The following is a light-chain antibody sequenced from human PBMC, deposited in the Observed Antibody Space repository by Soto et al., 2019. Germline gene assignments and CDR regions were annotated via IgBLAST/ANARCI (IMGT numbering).Light chain of an antibody. CDR3: QQFYSTPYT. J-gene: IGKJ2*01. CDR1: QSVLYSSNNNNY. V-gene: IGKV4-1*01. CDR2: WAS. Sequence: DIVMTQSPDSLAVSLGERATINCKSSQSVLYSSNNNNYLAWYQQKPGQPPRLLIYWASTREFGVPDRFSGSGSGTDFTLTISSLQAEDGAVYYCQQFYSTPYTFGQGTKLEIK.